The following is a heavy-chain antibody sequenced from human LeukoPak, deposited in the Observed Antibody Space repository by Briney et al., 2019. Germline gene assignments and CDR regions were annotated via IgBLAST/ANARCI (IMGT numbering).Heavy chain of an antibody. V-gene: IGHV4-34*01. J-gene: IGHJ4*02. CDR1: GGSFSGYY. Sequence: PSETLSLTCAVYGGSFSGYYWGWIRQPPGKGLEWIGEINHSGSTNYNPSLKSRVTISVDTSKNQFSLKLSSVTAADTAVYYCARVVVAVAGTGDYWGQGTLVTVSS. D-gene: IGHD6-19*01. CDR2: INHSGST. CDR3: ARVVVAVAGTGDY.